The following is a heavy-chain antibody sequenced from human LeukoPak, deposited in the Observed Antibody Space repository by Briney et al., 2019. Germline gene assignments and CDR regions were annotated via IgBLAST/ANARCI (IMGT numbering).Heavy chain of an antibody. CDR1: GFTFSSYA. D-gene: IGHD2-2*02. CDR2: ISGSGGST. CDR3: AREGFVVVPAATPPDY. Sequence: TGGSLRLSCAASGFTFSSYAMSWVRQAPGKGLEWVSVISGSGGSTYYADSVKGRFTISRDNSKNTLYLQMNSLRAEDTAVYYCAREGFVVVPAATPPDYWGQGTLVTVSS. V-gene: IGHV3-23*01. J-gene: IGHJ4*02.